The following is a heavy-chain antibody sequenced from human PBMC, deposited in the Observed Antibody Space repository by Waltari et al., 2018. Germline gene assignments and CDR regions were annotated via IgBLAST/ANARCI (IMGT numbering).Heavy chain of an antibody. V-gene: IGHV4-4*02. D-gene: IGHD3-22*01. CDR1: GGSISSSNW. CDR2: IYHSGST. CDR3: ARVPAPYYYDSSGYYSDAFDV. J-gene: IGHJ3*01. Sequence: VQLQESGPGLVKPSGTLSLTCAVSGGSISSSNWWSGVRQPPGKGLEWIGEIYHSGSTNYNPSLKSRVTISVDTSKNQFSLKLSSVTAADTAVYYCARVPAPYYYDSSGYYSDAFDVWGQGTMVTVSS.